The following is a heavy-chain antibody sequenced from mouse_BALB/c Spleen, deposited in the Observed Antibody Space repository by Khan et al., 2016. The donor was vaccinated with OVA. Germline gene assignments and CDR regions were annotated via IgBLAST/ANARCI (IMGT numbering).Heavy chain of an antibody. CDR2: ISTYYGDA. V-gene: IGHV1S137*01. CDR1: GYTFTDYA. D-gene: IGHD1-3*01. J-gene: IGHJ3*01. CDR3: TRGSGKVRFAY. Sequence: QVQLQQSGAELVRPGVSVKISCRGSGYTFTDYAMHWVKQSHSRSLEWIGVISTYYGDATYNQKFKGKATMTVDKSSTTAYKELARLTSEDSAIYYCTRGSGKVRFAYWGQGTLVTVSA.